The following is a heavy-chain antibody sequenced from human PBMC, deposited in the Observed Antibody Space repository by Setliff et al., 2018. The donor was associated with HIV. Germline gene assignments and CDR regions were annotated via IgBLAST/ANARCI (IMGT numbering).Heavy chain of an antibody. CDR3: ARNYDEVWSLSFGGWFDP. V-gene: IGHV7-4-1*02. Sequence: ASEKVSCKASGYTFTTYAMNWVRQAPGQGPEWMGWINTNTGNPTYAQGFTGRFVFSLDTSVSTAYLQISSLKAEDTAVYYCARNYDEVWSLSFGGWFDPWGQGTLVTVSS. D-gene: IGHD3-3*01. J-gene: IGHJ5*02. CDR1: GYTFTTYA. CDR2: INTNTGNP.